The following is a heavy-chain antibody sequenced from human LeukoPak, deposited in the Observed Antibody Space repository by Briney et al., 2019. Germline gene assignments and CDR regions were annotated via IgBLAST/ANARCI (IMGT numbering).Heavy chain of an antibody. V-gene: IGHV4-59*08. CDR3: ARGDDSSGQGW. J-gene: IGHJ4*02. CDR1: GGSISSYY. Sequence: SETLSLTCTVSGGSISSYYWSWIRQPPGKGLEWIGYIYYSGSTNYNPSLKSRVTISVDTSKNQFSLKLSSVTAADTAVYYCARGDDSSGQGWWGQGTLVTVFS. D-gene: IGHD3-22*01. CDR2: IYYSGST.